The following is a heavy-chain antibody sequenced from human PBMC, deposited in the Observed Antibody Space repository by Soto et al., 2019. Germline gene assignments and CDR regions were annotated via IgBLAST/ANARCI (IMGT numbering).Heavy chain of an antibody. CDR2: IYYSGST. J-gene: IGHJ6*02. Sequence: ALSLTCTVSGGSISRGGYYWSWIRQHPGKGLEWIGYIYYSGSTYYNPSLKSRVTISVDTSKNQFSLKLSSVTAADTAVYYCALVYWGADHYYRMSFSGQGTTVTVSS. CDR1: GGSISRGGYY. V-gene: IGHV4-31*03. CDR3: ALVYWGADHYYRMSF. D-gene: IGHD2-21*02.